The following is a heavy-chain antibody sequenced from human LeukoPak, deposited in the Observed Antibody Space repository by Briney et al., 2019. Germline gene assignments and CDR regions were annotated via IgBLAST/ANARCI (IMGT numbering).Heavy chain of an antibody. Sequence: GGSLRLSCAASGFIVRNYYLSWVRQAPGKGLEWVSAISGSGGSTYYADSVKGRFTISRDNAKNSLYLQMNSLRAEDTAVYYCAELGITMIGGVWGKGTTVTISS. D-gene: IGHD3-10*02. CDR3: AELGITMIGGV. V-gene: IGHV3-23*01. CDR2: ISGSGGST. J-gene: IGHJ6*04. CDR1: GFIVRNYY.